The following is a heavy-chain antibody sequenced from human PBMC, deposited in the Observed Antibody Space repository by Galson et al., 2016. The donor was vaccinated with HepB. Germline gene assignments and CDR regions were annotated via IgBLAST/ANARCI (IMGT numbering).Heavy chain of an antibody. V-gene: IGHV3-33*06. CDR1: GFTFSSFG. J-gene: IGHJ4*02. CDR2: IWYDGSNK. D-gene: IGHD2-2*01. CDR3: AKCRSSDSTSCPNY. Sequence: SLRLSCAASGFTFSSFGMYWVRQAPGKGLEWVAVIWYDGSNKYYADSVKGRFAISRDNSKNTLYLRMNSLRAEDTALYFCAKCRSSDSTSCPNYWGQGTLVTVSS.